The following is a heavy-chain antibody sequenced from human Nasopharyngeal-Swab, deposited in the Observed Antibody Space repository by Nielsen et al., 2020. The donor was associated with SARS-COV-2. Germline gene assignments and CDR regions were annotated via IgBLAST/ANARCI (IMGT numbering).Heavy chain of an antibody. J-gene: IGHJ4*02. CDR1: GFTFSNYG. CDR3: AKERFYSGSGKYPRDFDY. V-gene: IGHV3-30*18. Sequence: GGSLRLSCVASGFTFSNYGMYWVRQAPGKGMEGVAIISYDGSNKYHADSVKGRFTISKDNSKNTLYLQMSSLRADDTAVYYCAKERFYSGSGKYPRDFDYWGQGTLVTVSS. D-gene: IGHD3-10*01. CDR2: ISYDGSNK.